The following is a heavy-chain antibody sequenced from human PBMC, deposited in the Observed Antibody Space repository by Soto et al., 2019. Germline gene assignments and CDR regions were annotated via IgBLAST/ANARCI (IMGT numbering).Heavy chain of an antibody. CDR1: GGSISSGGYS. Sequence: SETLSLTCAVSGGSISSGGYSWSWIRQPPGKGLEWIGYIYHRGSTYYSPSLKSRVTISVDRSKNQFSLKLSSVTAADTAVYYCARGDYDFWSGYLTSFDYWGQGTLVTVSS. J-gene: IGHJ4*02. D-gene: IGHD3-3*01. V-gene: IGHV4-30-2*01. CDR3: ARGDYDFWSGYLTSFDY. CDR2: IYHRGST.